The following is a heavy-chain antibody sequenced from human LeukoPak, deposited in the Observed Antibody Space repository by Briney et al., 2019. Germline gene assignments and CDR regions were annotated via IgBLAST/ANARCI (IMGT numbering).Heavy chain of an antibody. CDR2: IYYSGST. J-gene: IGHJ5*02. V-gene: IGHV4-61*08. Sequence: SETLSLTCAVSGGSISSGGYSWSWIRQPPGKGLEWIGYIYYSGSTNYNPSLKGRVTISVDTSKNQFSLKLSSVTAADTAVYYCARVSMVRGVIVWFDPWGQGTLVTVSS. CDR3: ARVSMVRGVIVWFDP. CDR1: GGSISSGGYS. D-gene: IGHD3-10*01.